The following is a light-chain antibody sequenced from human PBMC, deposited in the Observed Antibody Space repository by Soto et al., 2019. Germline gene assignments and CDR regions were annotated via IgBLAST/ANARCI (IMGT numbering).Light chain of an antibody. V-gene: IGKV1-5*03. J-gene: IGKJ1*01. Sequence: DIPMTQSPSTLSGSVGDRVTITCRASQTLSRWLAWYQQKPGKAPKLLIYKASTLKSGVPSRFSGSGSGTKDTPPTSSRQPADYAAYYYQQHNGYSEAFGQGTTVELK. CDR2: KAS. CDR1: QTLSRW. CDR3: QQHNGYSEA.